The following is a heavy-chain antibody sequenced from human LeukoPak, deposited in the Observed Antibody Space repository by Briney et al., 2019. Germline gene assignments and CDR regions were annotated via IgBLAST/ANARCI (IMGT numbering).Heavy chain of an antibody. Sequence: SETLSLTCTVSGGSIGSHYWTWIRQPPGKGLEWIGSIYHTGSTYYKPSLKSRVTISVDTSKNQFSLKLSSVTAADTAVYYCARGIYYYDSSGYPNWFDPWGQGTLVTVSS. CDR3: ARGIYYYDSSGYPNWFDP. CDR1: GGSIGSHY. V-gene: IGHV4-59*08. J-gene: IGHJ5*02. CDR2: IYHTGST. D-gene: IGHD3-22*01.